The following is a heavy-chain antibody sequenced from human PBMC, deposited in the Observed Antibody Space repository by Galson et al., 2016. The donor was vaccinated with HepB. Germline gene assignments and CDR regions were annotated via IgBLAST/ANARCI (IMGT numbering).Heavy chain of an antibody. CDR1: GFRVGNNY. J-gene: IGHJ3*02. CDR3: PIDLLTPDAFDI. V-gene: IGHV3-53*01. Sequence: LRLSCAASGFRVGNNYMSWVRQAPGKGLDWVSLIYSGGETSYADSVRGRFTISRDTSKNTLYLEMTSLRAEDTAVYYCPIDLLTPDAFDIWGQGTMVTVSS. CDR2: IYSGGET.